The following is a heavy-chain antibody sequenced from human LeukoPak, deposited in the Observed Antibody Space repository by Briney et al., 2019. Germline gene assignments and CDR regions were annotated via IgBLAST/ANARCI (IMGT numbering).Heavy chain of an antibody. CDR3: ARGLGKSSSTINNWFDP. Sequence: PSETLSLTCTVSGGSIISYYWSWIRQSPGKGLEWIGYIYYSGSTNYNPSLKSRVTISVDTSKNQFSLKLSSVTAADTAVYYCARGLGKSSSTINNWFDPWGQGTLVTVSS. D-gene: IGHD6-6*01. CDR1: GGSIISYY. CDR2: IYYSGST. V-gene: IGHV4-59*01. J-gene: IGHJ5*02.